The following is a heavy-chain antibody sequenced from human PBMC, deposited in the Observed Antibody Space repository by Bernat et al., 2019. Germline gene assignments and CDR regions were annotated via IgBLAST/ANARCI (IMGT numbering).Heavy chain of an antibody. Sequence: EVQLVESGGGLVQPGGSLRLSCAASGFTFSSYEMNWVRQAPGKGLEWVSYISSSGSTIYYADSVKGRFTISRDNAKNSLYLQMNSLRAEDTAVYYCAMGAYGSHDAFDIWGQGTMVTVSS. J-gene: IGHJ3*02. D-gene: IGHD5-12*01. CDR3: AMGAYGSHDAFDI. CDR1: GFTFSSYE. CDR2: ISSSGSTI. V-gene: IGHV3-48*03.